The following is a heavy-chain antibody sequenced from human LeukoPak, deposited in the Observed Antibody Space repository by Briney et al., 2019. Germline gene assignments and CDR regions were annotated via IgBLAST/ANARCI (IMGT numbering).Heavy chain of an antibody. CDR3: ARGYVYSYDY. D-gene: IGHD3-16*01. CDR1: GFXFSDYD. V-gene: IGHV3-13*01. CDR2: IGTASDA. Sequence: PGGSLRLSCVASGFXFSDYDIHWVRQATGKGLEWVSAIGTASDAYYPGTVRGRFTVSRDNAKNSLYLQMNSLRAGDTAVYYCARGYVYSYDYWGQGIMVTVSS. J-gene: IGHJ4*02.